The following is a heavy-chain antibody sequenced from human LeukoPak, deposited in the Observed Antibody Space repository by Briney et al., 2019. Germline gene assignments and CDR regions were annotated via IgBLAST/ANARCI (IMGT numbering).Heavy chain of an antibody. V-gene: IGHV3-48*04. CDR2: ISSSGSTI. D-gene: IGHD3-10*01. CDR1: GFTFNTYS. Sequence: GGSLRLSCAASGFTFNTYSMSWVRQAPGKGLEWVSYISSSGSTIYYADSVKGRFTISRDNAKNSLYLQMNSLRAEDTAVYYCARRQVRNAFDIWGQGTMVTVSS. J-gene: IGHJ3*02. CDR3: ARRQVRNAFDI.